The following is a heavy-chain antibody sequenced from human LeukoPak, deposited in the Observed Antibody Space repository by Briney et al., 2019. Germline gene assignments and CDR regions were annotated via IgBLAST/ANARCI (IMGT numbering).Heavy chain of an antibody. V-gene: IGHV4-39*07. D-gene: IGHD6-19*01. J-gene: IGHJ6*03. CDR3: ARTVAGTNYYYMDV. CDR2: IYYSGST. Sequence: PSETLSLTCTVSGGSINSSSYYWGWIRQPPGKGLEWIGSIYYSGSTYYNPSLKSRVTISIDTSKNQFSLKLSSVTAADTAVYYCARTVAGTNYYYMDVWGKGTTVTVSS. CDR1: GGSINSSSYY.